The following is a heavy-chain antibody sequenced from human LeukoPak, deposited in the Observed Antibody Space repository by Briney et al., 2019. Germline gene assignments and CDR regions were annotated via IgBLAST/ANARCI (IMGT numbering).Heavy chain of an antibody. Sequence: GGSLRLSCAASGFTFSSYAMSWVRQAPEKGLEWVSTISGSGGGTYYGDSVKGRFTISRDDSKNTLYLQMNSLRAEDTAVYYCAKDLGRYRNNYFDYWGQGTLVTVSS. CDR2: ISGSGGGT. V-gene: IGHV3-23*01. CDR3: AKDLGRYRNNYFDY. CDR1: GFTFSSYA. D-gene: IGHD1-26*01. J-gene: IGHJ4*02.